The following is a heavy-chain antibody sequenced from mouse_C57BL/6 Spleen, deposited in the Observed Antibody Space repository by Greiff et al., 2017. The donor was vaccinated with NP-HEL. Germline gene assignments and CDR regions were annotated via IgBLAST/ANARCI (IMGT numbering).Heavy chain of an antibody. CDR2: IFPGDGDT. CDR3: ASGMITTVVSDY. Sequence: LKESGASVKISCKASGHAFSSSWLNWVKQWPGKGLEWIGQIFPGDGDTNYNGKFKGKATLTADKASGTAYMHLSSLTSEDYAGDFCASGMITTVVSDYWGQGTTLTVSS. V-gene: IGHV1-80*01. CDR1: GHAFSSSW. J-gene: IGHJ2*01. D-gene: IGHD1-1*01.